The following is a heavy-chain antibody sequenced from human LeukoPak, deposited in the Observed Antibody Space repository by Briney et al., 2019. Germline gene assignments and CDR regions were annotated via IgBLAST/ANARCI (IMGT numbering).Heavy chain of an antibody. D-gene: IGHD4-17*01. Sequence: ASVKVSCKASGYTFTSYGISWVRQAPGQGLEWMGWISAYNGNTNYAQKLQGRVTMTTDTSTSTAYMELRSLRSEDTAGYYFARVDYGDYVYYFDSSGHGNLVTVSS. V-gene: IGHV1-18*01. CDR1: GYTFTSYG. J-gene: IGHJ4*01. CDR2: ISAYNGNT. CDR3: ARVDYGDYVYYFDS.